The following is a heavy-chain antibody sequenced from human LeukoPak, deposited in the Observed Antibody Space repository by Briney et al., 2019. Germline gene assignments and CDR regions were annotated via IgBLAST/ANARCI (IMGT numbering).Heavy chain of an antibody. CDR1: GFTFSSNG. CDR2: IQYDGSKK. J-gene: IGHJ4*02. D-gene: IGHD3-10*01. Sequence: PGGSLGLSCVASGFTFSSNGMHWVRQAPGKGLEWVTFIQYDGSKKYYADSVKGRFTISRDNSKNTLYLEMNSLRAEDTAVYYCAKDIGSYYDYWGQGILVTVSS. CDR3: AKDIGSYYDY. V-gene: IGHV3-30*02.